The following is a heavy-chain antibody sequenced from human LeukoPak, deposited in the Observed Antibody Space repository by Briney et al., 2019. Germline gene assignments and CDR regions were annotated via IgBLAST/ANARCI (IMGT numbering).Heavy chain of an antibody. CDR2: ISGSGGST. CDR1: GFTFSSYA. J-gene: IGHJ4*02. Sequence: GGSLRLSCAASGFTFSSYAMSWVRQAPGKGLEWVSAISGSGGSTYYADSVKGRFTISRDNSKNTLYLQMNSLRAEDTAVYYCAKDLGVVTSIHYFDYWGQGTLVTVSS. D-gene: IGHD3-3*01. CDR3: AKDLGVVTSIHYFDY. V-gene: IGHV3-23*01.